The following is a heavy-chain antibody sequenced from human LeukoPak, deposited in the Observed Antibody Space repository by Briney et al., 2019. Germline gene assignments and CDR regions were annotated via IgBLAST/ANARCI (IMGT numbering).Heavy chain of an antibody. V-gene: IGHV3-53*01. D-gene: IGHD6-13*01. J-gene: IGHJ5*02. Sequence: PGGSLRLSCAASGFTVSHNYMSWVRQAPGKGLEWVSVMYSRGDTYYANSVKGRFTFSRDISKNTLYLQMNGLRTEDTAMYYCARDAPQVPAAGVLASWGQGTLVTVSS. CDR3: ARDAPQVPAAGVLAS. CDR2: MYSRGDT. CDR1: GFTVSHNY.